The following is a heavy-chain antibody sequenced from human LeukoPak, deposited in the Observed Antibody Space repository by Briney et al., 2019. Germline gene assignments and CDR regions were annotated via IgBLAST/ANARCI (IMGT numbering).Heavy chain of an antibody. V-gene: IGHV3-23*01. CDR2: ISERGGST. CDR3: AKRGVVIRGILVIGYHQEAYHYDF. D-gene: IGHD3-10*01. J-gene: IGHJ4*02. Sequence: GGSLRLSCVVSGISLSNYAMTWVRQAPGKGLEWVSYISERGGSTTYADSVKGRFTISGDTSLNTLYLQMNNLRAEDTAVYFCAKRGVVIRGILVIGYHQEAYHYDFWGQGVLATVSS. CDR1: GISLSNYA.